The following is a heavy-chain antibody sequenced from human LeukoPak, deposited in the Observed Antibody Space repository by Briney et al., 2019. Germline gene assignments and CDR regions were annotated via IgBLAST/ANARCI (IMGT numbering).Heavy chain of an antibody. CDR1: GGSISSSSYY. J-gene: IGHJ4*02. CDR2: IYYSGST. CDR3: ARHTGSWSGYFGPLRY. Sequence: PSETLSLTCTVSGGSISSSSYYWGWIRQPPGKGLEWIGSIYYSGSTNYNPSLKSRVTISVDTSKNQFSLKLSSVTAADTAVYYCARHTGSWSGYFGPLRYWGQGTLVTVSS. D-gene: IGHD3-3*01. V-gene: IGHV4-39*01.